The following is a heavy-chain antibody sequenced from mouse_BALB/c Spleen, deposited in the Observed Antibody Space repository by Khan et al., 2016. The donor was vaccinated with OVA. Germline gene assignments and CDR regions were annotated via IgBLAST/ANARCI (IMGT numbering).Heavy chain of an antibody. CDR3: ARIYGSDFDY. V-gene: IGHV1-20*02. D-gene: IGHD1-1*01. CDR1: GYSFTGYF. J-gene: IGHJ2*01. CDR2: INPHIGET. Sequence: VQLKESGPELVKPGASVKISCKASGYSFTGYFMNWVVQSHGKSLEWIGRINPHIGETFYNQKFKGKATLTVDESSSTAHMELRSLASEDSAVYYCARIYGSDFDYWGQGTPLTVSS.